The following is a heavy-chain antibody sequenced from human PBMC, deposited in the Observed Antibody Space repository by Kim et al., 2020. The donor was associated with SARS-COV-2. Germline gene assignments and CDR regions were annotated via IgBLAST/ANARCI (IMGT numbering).Heavy chain of an antibody. CDR1: GFTFSSYG. CDR2: ISYDGSNK. Sequence: GGSLRLSCAASGFTFSSYGMHWVRQAPGKGLEWVAVISYDGSNKYYADSVKGRFTISRDNSKNTLYLQMNSLRAEDTAVYYCAKDAFPAEVYCSGGSCYWTVTTMVYGMDVWGQGTTVTVSS. V-gene: IGHV3-30*18. J-gene: IGHJ6*02. D-gene: IGHD2-15*01. CDR3: AKDAFPAEVYCSGGSCYWTVTTMVYGMDV.